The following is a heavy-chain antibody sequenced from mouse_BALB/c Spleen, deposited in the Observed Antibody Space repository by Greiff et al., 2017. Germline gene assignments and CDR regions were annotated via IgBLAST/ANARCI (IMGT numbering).Heavy chain of an antibody. J-gene: IGHJ4*01. Sequence: EAHLVESGGGLVQPGGSRKLSCAASGFTFSSFGMHWVRQAPEKGLEWVAYISSGSSTIYYADTVKGRFTISRDNPKNTLFLQMTSLRSEDTAMYYCARKSSYRAMDYWGQGTSVTVSS. CDR1: GFTFSSFG. CDR2: ISSGSSTI. V-gene: IGHV5-17*02. D-gene: IGHD1-1*01. CDR3: ARKSSYRAMDY.